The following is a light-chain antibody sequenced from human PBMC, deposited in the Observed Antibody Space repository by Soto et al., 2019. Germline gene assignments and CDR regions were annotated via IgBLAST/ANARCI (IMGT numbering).Light chain of an antibody. J-gene: IGKJ5*01. CDR3: QQLNTYPIT. CDR1: QGISSF. CDR2: GAS. V-gene: IGKV1-9*01. Sequence: DIQLTQSPSCLSASVGARVTITCRASQGISSFLAWYQQKPPKAPELLIYGASTLQSGVPSRFSGSGSGTEFTLTISSLQPEDFATYYCQQLNTYPITFAQGTRLEIK.